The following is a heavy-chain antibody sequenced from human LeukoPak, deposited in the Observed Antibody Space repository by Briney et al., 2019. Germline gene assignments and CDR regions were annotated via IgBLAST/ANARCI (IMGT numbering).Heavy chain of an antibody. V-gene: IGHV4-39*01. Sequence: SETLSLTCSVFGGSISSSSYYWGWIRQPPGKELEWIGSIYYSGSTYYNPSLKSRVTISIDTSKNQFSLKLSSVTAADTAVYYCARHVDGRSWFDPWGQGTLVTVSS. D-gene: IGHD5-12*01. CDR2: IYYSGST. J-gene: IGHJ5*02. CDR3: ARHVDGRSWFDP. CDR1: GGSISSSSYY.